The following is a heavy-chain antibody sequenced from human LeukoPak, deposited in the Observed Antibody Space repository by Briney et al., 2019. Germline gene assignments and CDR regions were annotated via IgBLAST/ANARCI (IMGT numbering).Heavy chain of an antibody. J-gene: IGHJ4*02. CDR3: TSTIGAGGTSLDY. D-gene: IGHD6-13*01. CDR2: IGSSGSTM. CDR1: GFTLSSYS. Sequence: AGGSLRLSCAASGFTLSSYSMNWVRQAPGKGLEWVSYIGSSGSTMYYADSVKGRFTISRDNAKNSLYLQMNSLRDEDTAVYYCTSTIGAGGTSLDYWGQGTLVTVSS. V-gene: IGHV3-48*02.